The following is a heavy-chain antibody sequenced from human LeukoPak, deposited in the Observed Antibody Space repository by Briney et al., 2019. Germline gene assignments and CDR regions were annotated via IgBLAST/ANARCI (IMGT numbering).Heavy chain of an antibody. Sequence: GGSLRLSCAASGFTFSNAWMSWVRQAPGKGLEWVGRIKSKTDGGTTDYAAPVKGRFTISRDNSKNTLYLQMNSLRAEDTAVYYCAKVFQVVVVIYGMDVWGQGTTVTVSS. CDR1: GFTFSNAW. CDR2: IKSKTDGGTT. J-gene: IGHJ6*02. D-gene: IGHD3-22*01. CDR3: AKVFQVVVVIYGMDV. V-gene: IGHV3-15*01.